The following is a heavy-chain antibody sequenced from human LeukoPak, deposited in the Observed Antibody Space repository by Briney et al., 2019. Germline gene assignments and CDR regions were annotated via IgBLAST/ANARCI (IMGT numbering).Heavy chain of an antibody. CDR1: GYTFTSYG. V-gene: IGHV1-18*01. J-gene: IGHJ4*02. D-gene: IGHD2-15*01. Sequence: ASVTVSCKASGYTFTSYGISWVRQAPGQGLEWMGWISTYNGHTNYARKVQGRVTMTTGTSTSTAYMELRSLRSDDTAVYFCAREGGRYCSGGSCYSSNGWYGGLNYWGQGTLVTVSS. CDR2: ISTYNGHT. CDR3: AREGGRYCSGGSCYSSNGWYGGLNY.